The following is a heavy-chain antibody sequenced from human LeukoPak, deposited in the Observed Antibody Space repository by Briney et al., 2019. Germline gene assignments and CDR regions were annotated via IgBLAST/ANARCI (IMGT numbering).Heavy chain of an antibody. CDR2: INPNSGGT. J-gene: IGHJ6*02. Sequence: ASVKVSCKASGYTFTGYYMHWVRQAPGQGLEWMGWINPNSGGTNYAQKFQGRVTMTRNTSISTAYMELSSLRSEDTAVYYCARGPLLRTNNIAARSYGMDVWGQGTTVTVSS. D-gene: IGHD6-6*01. CDR3: ARGPLLRTNNIAARSYGMDV. V-gene: IGHV1-2*02. CDR1: GYTFTGYY.